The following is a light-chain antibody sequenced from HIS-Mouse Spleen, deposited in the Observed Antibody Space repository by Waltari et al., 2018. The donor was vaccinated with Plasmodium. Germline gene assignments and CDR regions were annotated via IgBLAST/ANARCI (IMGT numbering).Light chain of an antibody. CDR2: GAS. CDR1: QSVSSN. J-gene: IGKJ3*01. Sequence: EIVMTQSPATLSVSPGERATLSCRASQSVSSNLAWYHQKPGQAPRHLIYGASTRATGIPARVSGSGSGTEFTLTISSLQSEDFAVYYCQQYNNWSFTFGPGTKVDIK. CDR3: QQYNNWSFT. V-gene: IGKV3-15*01.